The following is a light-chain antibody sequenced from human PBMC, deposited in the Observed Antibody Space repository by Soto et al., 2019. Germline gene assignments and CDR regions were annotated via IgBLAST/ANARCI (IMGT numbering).Light chain of an antibody. V-gene: IGKV2-28*01. CDR1: QSLLHSNGYNY. Sequence: DIVMTQSPLSLPVTPGEPASISCRSSQSLLHSNGYNYLDWYLQKPGQSPQLLIYLGSNRASGVPDRFSGSESGTDFTLKISRVEAEDVGVYYCMQALQTPRGPMYTFGQGTKLEIK. J-gene: IGKJ2*01. CDR2: LGS. CDR3: MQALQTPRGPMYT.